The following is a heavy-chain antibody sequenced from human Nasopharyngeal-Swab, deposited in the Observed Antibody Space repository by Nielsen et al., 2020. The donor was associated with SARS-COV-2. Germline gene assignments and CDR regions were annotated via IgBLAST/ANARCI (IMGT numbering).Heavy chain of an antibody. D-gene: IGHD2-15*01. J-gene: IGHJ4*02. CDR1: GFTFSASA. Sequence: GESLKISCAASGFTFSASAIHWVRQASGEGLEWVARIRRKGNNYATAYSASVKGRFIIFRDDPTNTAYLQMNSLKTEDTAMYYCTRCGGGCYSGRDYWGQGTLVTVSS. CDR2: IRRKGNNYAT. CDR3: TRCGGGCYSGRDY. V-gene: IGHV3-73*01.